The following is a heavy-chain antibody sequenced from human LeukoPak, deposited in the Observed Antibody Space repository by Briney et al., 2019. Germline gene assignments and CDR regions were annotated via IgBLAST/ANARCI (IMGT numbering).Heavy chain of an antibody. CDR3: ARDLAARPRLDAFDI. Sequence: ASAKVSCKASGYTFTSYGISWVRQAPGQGLEWMGWISAYNGNTNYAQKLQGRVTMTTDTSTSTAYMELRSLRADDTAVYYCARDLAARPRLDAFDIWGQGTMVTVSS. D-gene: IGHD6-6*01. J-gene: IGHJ3*02. CDR1: GYTFTSYG. CDR2: ISAYNGNT. V-gene: IGHV1-18*01.